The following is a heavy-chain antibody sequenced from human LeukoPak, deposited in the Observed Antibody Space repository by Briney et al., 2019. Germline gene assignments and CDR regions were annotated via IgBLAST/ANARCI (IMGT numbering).Heavy chain of an antibody. J-gene: IGHJ3*02. V-gene: IGHV4-34*01. CDR2: INHSGST. CDR1: GGSFSGYY. D-gene: IGHD6-19*01. CDR3: ARIHGSGRRDRKKNSDAFDI. Sequence: SETLSLTCAVYGGSFSGYYWSWIRQPPGKGLEWIGEINHSGSTNYNPSLKSRVTISVDTSKNQFSLKLSSVTAADTAVYYCARIHGSGRRDRKKNSDAFDIWGQGTMVTVSS.